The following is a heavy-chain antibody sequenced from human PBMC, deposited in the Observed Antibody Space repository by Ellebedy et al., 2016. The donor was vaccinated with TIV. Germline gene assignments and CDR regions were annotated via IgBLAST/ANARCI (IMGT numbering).Heavy chain of an antibody. D-gene: IGHD3-10*01. J-gene: IGHJ4*01. Sequence: PGGSLRLSCAASGFTSGNNAMHRVRQTPGKGLEWVAVTSYDGRSKYYSDSVRGRVTLSRDNSNDARYLQMDSLRTEETAVYYCAKVQYYGTGSHLPANWGHGTLVTVSS. CDR3: AKVQYYGTGSHLPAN. V-gene: IGHV3-30*18. CDR2: TSYDGRSK. CDR1: GFTSGNNA.